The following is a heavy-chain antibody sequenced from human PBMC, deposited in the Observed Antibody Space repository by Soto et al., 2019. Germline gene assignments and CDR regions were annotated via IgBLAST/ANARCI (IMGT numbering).Heavy chain of an antibody. V-gene: IGHV3-74*01. CDR3: TLNIVVTAAMAGYYYYGMDV. Sequence: VGSLRASYAAAEFTFSSHWRHWVVHTPLKLLVCVSRISSDGSITSYADSVKGRFTISRDNAKNTLYLQMNSLRAEDTAVYYCTLNIVVTAAMAGYYYYGMDVCGQGTTVTVSS. J-gene: IGHJ6*02. CDR2: ISSDGSIT. CDR1: EFTFSSHW. D-gene: IGHD2-2*01.